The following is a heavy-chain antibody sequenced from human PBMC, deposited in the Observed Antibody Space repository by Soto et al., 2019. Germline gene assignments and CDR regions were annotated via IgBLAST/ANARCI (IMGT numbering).Heavy chain of an antibody. Sequence: SLRLSCAASGFTFSSYSMNWVRQAPGKGPEWVSYISSASSTTYYADSVKGRFTISRDNAENSLYLHMNSLRDEDTAVYYCARVWGLGYFDIWGQGSMVTVSS. V-gene: IGHV3-48*02. J-gene: IGHJ3*02. CDR2: ISSASSTT. CDR1: GFTFSSYS. D-gene: IGHD3-22*01. CDR3: ARVWGLGYFDI.